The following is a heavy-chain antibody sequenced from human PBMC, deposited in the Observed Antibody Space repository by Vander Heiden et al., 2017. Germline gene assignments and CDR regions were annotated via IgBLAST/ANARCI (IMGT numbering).Heavy chain of an antibody. Sequence: EVQLVESGGGLVQPGRSLRLSCAASGFTFDDYAMHWVRQAPGKGLEWVSGISWNSGSIGYADSVKGRFTISRDNAKNSLYLQMNSLRAEDTALYYCAKATNTYSSGWYYFDYWGQGTLVTVSS. V-gene: IGHV3-9*01. J-gene: IGHJ4*02. D-gene: IGHD6-19*01. CDR1: GFTFDDYA. CDR3: AKATNTYSSGWYYFDY. CDR2: ISWNSGSI.